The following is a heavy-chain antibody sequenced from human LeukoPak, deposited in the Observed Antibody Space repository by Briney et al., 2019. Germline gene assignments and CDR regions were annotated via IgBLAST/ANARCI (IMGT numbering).Heavy chain of an antibody. J-gene: IGHJ1*01. V-gene: IGHV5-51*01. Sequence: GEALKISFKGSGFRFTSYWIGWVRPIPGKGLEWMGIIYAGDSDTRYCPAFQGQVTISADKSTNTAYLQWSSLKASDTAMYYCARPTYYYDGSGYYSHQHWGQGTLVTVSS. CDR3: ARPTYYYDGSGYYSHQH. CDR2: IYAGDSDT. CDR1: GFRFTSYW. D-gene: IGHD3-22*01.